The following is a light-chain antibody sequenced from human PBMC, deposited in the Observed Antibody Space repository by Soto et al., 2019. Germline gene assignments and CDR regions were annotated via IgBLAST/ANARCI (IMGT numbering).Light chain of an antibody. CDR2: AAS. Sequence: DIQMTQSPSSLSASVGDRVTITCRASQGISTYLNWYQQKPGKAPKLLIYAASSLQSRVPSRFSGSGSETDFTLTISSLQPEDFATYSCRQSYSTTWTFGQGTKVDIK. CDR1: QGISTY. CDR3: RQSYSTTWT. V-gene: IGKV1-39*01. J-gene: IGKJ1*01.